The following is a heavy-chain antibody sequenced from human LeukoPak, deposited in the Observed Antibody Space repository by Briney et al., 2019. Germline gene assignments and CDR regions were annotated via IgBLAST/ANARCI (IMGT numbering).Heavy chain of an antibody. J-gene: IGHJ4*02. CDR2: ISAVNGDA. D-gene: IGHD2-15*01. V-gene: IGHV1-18*01. CDR3: ARDYKSSCSGATCLYFDY. Sequence: GASVKVSCKTSGYNFVNYGVSWVRQAPGQGLEWMGWISAVNGDANSAHKFRGRLSMTMDTSTSTAYTELRSLRSDDTALYFCARDYKSSCSGATCLYFDYWGQGTLVTVSS. CDR1: GYNFVNYG.